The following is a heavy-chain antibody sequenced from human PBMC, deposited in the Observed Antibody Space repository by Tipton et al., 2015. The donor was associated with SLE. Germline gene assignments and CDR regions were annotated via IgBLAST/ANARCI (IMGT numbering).Heavy chain of an antibody. J-gene: IGHJ5*02. CDR1: GGSISSGGYS. CDR3: ARDRSGSAVGWFDP. V-gene: IGHV4-30-2*01. CDR2: IYHSGST. D-gene: IGHD4-23*01. Sequence: TLSLTCAVSGGSISSGGYSWSWIRQPPGKGLEWIGYIYHSGSTYYNPSLKSRVTISVDRSKNQFSLKLSSVTAADTAVYYCARDRSGSAVGWFDPWGQGTLVTVSS.